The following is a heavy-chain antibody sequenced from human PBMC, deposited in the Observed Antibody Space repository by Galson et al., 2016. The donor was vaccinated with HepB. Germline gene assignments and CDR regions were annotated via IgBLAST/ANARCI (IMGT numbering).Heavy chain of an antibody. Sequence: ETLSLTCAVSGGSISSNNWWTWVRQPPRKGLEWIAEIYPSGNTNYSPSPKSRVTISVDKSKNQFSLKLSSVTAADTAVYYCARDMEYSRGSFDFWGQGTLVTVSS. CDR3: ARDMEYSRGSFDF. D-gene: IGHD3-16*01. CDR2: IYPSGNT. J-gene: IGHJ4*02. V-gene: IGHV4-4*02. CDR1: GGSISSNNW.